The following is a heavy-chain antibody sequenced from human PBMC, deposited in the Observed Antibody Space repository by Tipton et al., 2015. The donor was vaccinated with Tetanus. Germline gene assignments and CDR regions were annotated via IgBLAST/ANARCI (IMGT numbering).Heavy chain of an antibody. CDR1: GYTFTSFG. CDR3: ARARGQSGGPYYFDY. V-gene: IGHV1-18*01. Sequence: QLVQSGAEVKKPGASVKVSCKASGYTFTSFGINWVRQAPGQGLEWMGWINTDKGSTNYAQNLQGRVIMTTDTSTLTAYMELRSLRSDDTAVYYCARARGQSGGPYYFDYWGQGIMVTVSS. D-gene: IGHD1-26*01. CDR2: INTDKGST. J-gene: IGHJ4*02.